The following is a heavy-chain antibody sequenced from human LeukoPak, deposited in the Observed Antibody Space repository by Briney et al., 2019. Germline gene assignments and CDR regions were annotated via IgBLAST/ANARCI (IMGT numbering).Heavy chain of an antibody. V-gene: IGHV4-39*01. Sequence: SETLSLTCTVSGGSISSSSYYWGWIRQPPGKGLEWIGSIYYSGSTYYNPSLKSRVTISVDTSKNQFSLKLSSVTAADTAVYYCARQEAVYSSGWTPFDYWGQGTLVTVSS. CDR3: ARQEAVYSSGWTPFDY. CDR1: GGSISSSSYY. CDR2: IYYSGST. D-gene: IGHD6-19*01. J-gene: IGHJ4*02.